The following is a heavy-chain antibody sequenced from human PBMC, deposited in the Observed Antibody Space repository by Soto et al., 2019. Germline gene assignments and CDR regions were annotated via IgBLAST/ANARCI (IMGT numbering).Heavy chain of an antibody. CDR3: ASRRGGIAAAVDYYGMDV. CDR1: GVSFSGYY. D-gene: IGHD6-13*01. CDR2: INHSGST. Sequence: PSETLSLTCAVYGVSFSGYYWSWIRQPPGKGLEWIGEINHSGSTNYNPSLKSRVTISVDTSKNQFSLKLSSVTAADTAVYYCASRRGGIAAAVDYYGMDVWGQGATVTVSS. J-gene: IGHJ6*02. V-gene: IGHV4-34*01.